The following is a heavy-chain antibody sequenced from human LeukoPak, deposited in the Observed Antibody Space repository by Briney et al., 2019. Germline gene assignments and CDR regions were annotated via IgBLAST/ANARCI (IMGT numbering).Heavy chain of an antibody. CDR2: INPNSGGT. J-gene: IGHJ4*02. CDR3: ARAETGTYYYDSSGSFDY. CDR1: GYTFTGYY. Sequence: ASVKVSCKASGYTFTGYYMHWVRQAPGQGLEWMGRINPNSGGTNYAQKFQGRVTMTRDTSISTAYMELSRLRSDDTAVCYCARAETGTYYYDSSGSFDYWGQGTLVTVSS. V-gene: IGHV1-2*06. D-gene: IGHD3-22*01.